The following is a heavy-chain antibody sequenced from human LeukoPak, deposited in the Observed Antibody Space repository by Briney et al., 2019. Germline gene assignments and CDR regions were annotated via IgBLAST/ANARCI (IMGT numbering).Heavy chain of an antibody. Sequence: GGSLRLSCAASGFTFSDHYMSWIRQTPGKGLQWISRITHTGSPIYYADSVKGRFTISRDNAKNSLYLQMNSLRAEDTAVYYCARDPDISSKVDYWGQGTLVTVSS. D-gene: IGHD6-6*01. CDR2: ITHTGSPI. CDR1: GFTFSDHY. J-gene: IGHJ4*02. V-gene: IGHV3-11*01. CDR3: ARDPDISSKVDY.